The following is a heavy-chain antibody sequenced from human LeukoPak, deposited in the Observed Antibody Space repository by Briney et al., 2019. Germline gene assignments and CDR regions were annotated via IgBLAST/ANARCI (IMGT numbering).Heavy chain of an antibody. V-gene: IGHV3-66*01. CDR3: ARDLRGTFDY. Sequence: GGSLRLSCAASGFTASSNYMSWVRQAPGKGLEWVSVIYSGGSTYYADSVKGRFTISRDNSKNTLSLQMNSLRAEDTAVYYCARDLRGTFDYWGQGTLVTVSS. CDR2: IYSGGST. J-gene: IGHJ4*02. D-gene: IGHD3-10*01. CDR1: GFTASSNY.